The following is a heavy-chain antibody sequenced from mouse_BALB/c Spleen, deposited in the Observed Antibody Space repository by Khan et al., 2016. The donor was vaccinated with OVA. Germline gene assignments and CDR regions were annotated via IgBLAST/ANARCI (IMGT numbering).Heavy chain of an antibody. CDR2: IWSDGSI. D-gene: IGHD2-10*01. CDR3: ARQPYYHYNIMDY. J-gene: IGHJ4*01. Sequence: QVQLQQSGPGLAAPSQSLSITCTISGFSLTNYGVHWVRQPPGKGLEWLVVIWSDGSISYNLALKSRLTITTHNYQSQAFLKMNSLQTDDTAIYFCARQPYYHYNIMDYWGEGTSVTVSS. V-gene: IGHV2-6-1*01. CDR1: GFSLTNYG.